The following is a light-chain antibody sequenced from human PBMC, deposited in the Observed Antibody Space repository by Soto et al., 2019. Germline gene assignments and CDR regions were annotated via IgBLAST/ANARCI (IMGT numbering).Light chain of an antibody. CDR3: HQYGSSPT. V-gene: IGKV3-20*01. CDR2: DVS. CDR1: QSVSSSY. J-gene: IGKJ1*01. Sequence: EIVLTQSPGTLSLSPGERATLSCRSSQSVSSSYLAWDQQKPRQAPRILNYDVSSSATGIPAWFSGSGSGTDSTLTISRLEPEHFAVYYCHQYGSSPTFGQGTKVEIK.